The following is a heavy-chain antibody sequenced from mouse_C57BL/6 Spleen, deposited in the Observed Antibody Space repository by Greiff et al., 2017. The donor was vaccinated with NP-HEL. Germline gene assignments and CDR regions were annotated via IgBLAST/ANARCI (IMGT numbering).Heavy chain of an antibody. D-gene: IGHD1-1*01. CDR3: ARSFITTVVARYFDV. CDR1: GYTFTSYW. Sequence: QVQLQQPGAELVKPGASVKLSCKASGYTFTSYWMHWVKQRPGQGLEWIGMIHPNSGSTNYNEKFKSKATLTVDKSSSTAYMQLSSLTSEDSAVYYCARSFITTVVARYFDVWGTGTTVTVSS. J-gene: IGHJ1*03. CDR2: IHPNSGST. V-gene: IGHV1-64*01.